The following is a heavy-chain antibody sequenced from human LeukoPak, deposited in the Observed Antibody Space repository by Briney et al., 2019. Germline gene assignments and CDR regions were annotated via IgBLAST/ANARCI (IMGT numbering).Heavy chain of an antibody. V-gene: IGHV3-15*01. CDR3: TTGLLGG. J-gene: IGHJ4*02. CDR2: IKSKTDGGTS. Sequence: GGSLRLSCAASGFTFSNAWMTWVRQAPGKGLEWVGGIKSKTDGGTSDYAAPVKGRFTISRDDPQNTLYLQMNSLKTDDTAVYYCTTGLLGGWGQGTLVTVSS. D-gene: IGHD3-16*01. CDR1: GFTFSNAW.